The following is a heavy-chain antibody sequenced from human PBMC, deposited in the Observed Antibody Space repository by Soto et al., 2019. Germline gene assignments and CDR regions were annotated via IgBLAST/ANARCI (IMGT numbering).Heavy chain of an antibody. D-gene: IGHD6-13*01. CDR1: GGSISSYY. V-gene: IGHV4-4*07. Sequence: KTSETLSLTCTVSGGSISSYYWSWIRQPAGKGLEWIGRIYTSGSTNYNPSLKSRVTMSVDTSKNQFSLKLSSVTAADTAVYYCARHSSSWYNHYYGMDVWGQGTTVTVSS. J-gene: IGHJ6*02. CDR3: ARHSSSWYNHYYGMDV. CDR2: IYTSGST.